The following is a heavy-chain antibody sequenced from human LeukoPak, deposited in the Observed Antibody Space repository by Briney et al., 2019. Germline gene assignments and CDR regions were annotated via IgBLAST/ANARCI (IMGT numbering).Heavy chain of an antibody. Sequence: GASVKVSFKASGYTFTTYGINWVRQAPGQGLEWMGWISGYSGNTNYAQNLQDRVTMTTDASTRTAHMELRSLRADDTAVYYCARGHPGYCSGTSCSYFDYWGQGTLVTVSS. CDR1: GYTFTTYG. V-gene: IGHV1-18*01. CDR3: ARGHPGYCSGTSCSYFDY. CDR2: ISGYSGNT. J-gene: IGHJ4*02. D-gene: IGHD2-2*01.